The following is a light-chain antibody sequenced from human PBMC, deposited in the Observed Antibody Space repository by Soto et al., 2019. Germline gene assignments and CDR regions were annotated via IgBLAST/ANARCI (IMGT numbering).Light chain of an antibody. Sequence: QSALTQPASVSGSPGQSITISCTGTSIDVGGYNYVSWYQQHPGKAPKLMIYGVTNRPSGVSNRFSGSKSANTASLTISGLQAEDEADYYCSSYTSSSTLSVVFGGGTKLTVL. V-gene: IGLV2-14*01. CDR3: SSYTSSSTLSVV. J-gene: IGLJ2*01. CDR1: SIDVGGYNY. CDR2: GVT.